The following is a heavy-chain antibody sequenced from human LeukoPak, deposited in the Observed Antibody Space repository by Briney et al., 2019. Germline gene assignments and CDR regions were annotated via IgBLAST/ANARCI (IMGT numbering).Heavy chain of an antibody. Sequence: SETLSLTCTVSGGSISSYYWSWIRQPPGKGLEWIGYIYYSGSTNYNPSLKSRVTISVDTSKNQFSLKLSSVTAADTVVYYCARDRVSYGVDYWGQGTLVTVSS. CDR1: GGSISSYY. CDR2: IYYSGST. J-gene: IGHJ4*02. V-gene: IGHV4-59*01. CDR3: ARDRVSYGVDY. D-gene: IGHD4-17*01.